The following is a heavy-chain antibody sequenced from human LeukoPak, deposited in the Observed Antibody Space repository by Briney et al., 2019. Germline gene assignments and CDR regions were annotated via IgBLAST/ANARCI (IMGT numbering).Heavy chain of an antibody. Sequence: GGSLRLSCAASGFTLSTYAMGWVRQAPGKGLELVSAIVGSGGITYYADSVKGRFTISGDNSRNTVYLQMNSLRAEDTAVYFCAKGSTTSGYYFDSWGQGTLVTVSS. V-gene: IGHV3-23*01. CDR3: AKGSTTSGYYFDS. CDR2: IVGSGGIT. J-gene: IGHJ4*02. CDR1: GFTLSTYA. D-gene: IGHD2/OR15-2a*01.